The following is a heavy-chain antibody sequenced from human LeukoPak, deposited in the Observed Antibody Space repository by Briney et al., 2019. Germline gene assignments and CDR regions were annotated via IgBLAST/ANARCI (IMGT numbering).Heavy chain of an antibody. J-gene: IGHJ4*02. CDR2: INPSGSNT. Sequence: ASVKVSCKASGYIFTNYYIHWVRQAPGQGLEWMGMINPSGSNTNYAQKFQGRVTMTRDTSTSTVYMELSSLRSEDTAVYYCAIHTSSSSSVYGNDYWGQGTLVTVSS. CDR3: AIHTSSSSSVYGNDY. V-gene: IGHV1-46*01. D-gene: IGHD6-13*01. CDR1: GYIFTNYY.